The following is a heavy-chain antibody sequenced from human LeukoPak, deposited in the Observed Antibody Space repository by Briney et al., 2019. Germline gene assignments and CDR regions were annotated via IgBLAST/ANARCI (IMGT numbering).Heavy chain of an antibody. V-gene: IGHV1-2*02. CDR3: GRGTVVLMGVDY. CDR1: GYTFTDYH. CDR2: INSNSGGA. D-gene: IGHD3-22*01. Sequence: GASVKVSCKASGYTFTDYHIHWVRQAPGQGLEWMGWINSNSGGANYAQKFQGRVTMTRDTSISTAYMELSSLRSDDTAIYYCGRGTVVLMGVDYWGQGTLVTVSS. J-gene: IGHJ4*02.